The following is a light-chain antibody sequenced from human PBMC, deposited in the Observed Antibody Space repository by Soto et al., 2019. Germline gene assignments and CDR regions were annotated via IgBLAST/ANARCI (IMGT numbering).Light chain of an antibody. V-gene: IGKV3-20*01. Sequence: EIVLTQSPATLSLSPGERATLSCRASQSVSRYLAWYQQKPGQAPRLLISDASNRATGIPDRFSGSGSGTDFTLTISRLEPEDFAVYYCQQYGSSGTFGQGTKVDIK. J-gene: IGKJ1*01. CDR3: QQYGSSGT. CDR2: DAS. CDR1: QSVSRY.